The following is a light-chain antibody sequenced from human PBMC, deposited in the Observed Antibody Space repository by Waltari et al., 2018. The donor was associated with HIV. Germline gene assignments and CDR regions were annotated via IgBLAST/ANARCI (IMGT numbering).Light chain of an antibody. CDR3: CSYTSTTTSIL. J-gene: IGLJ2*01. CDR1: RNDIGTYNY. V-gene: IGLV2-14*01. CDR2: EVT. Sequence: QSALTQPASVSGSPGQSITLSCTATRNDIGTYNYVSWYQQHPGTVPKLLIYEVTKRPSGVSNRFSGSKSGNTASLTISGLQAEDEAAYYCCSYTSTTTSILFAGGTKLTVL.